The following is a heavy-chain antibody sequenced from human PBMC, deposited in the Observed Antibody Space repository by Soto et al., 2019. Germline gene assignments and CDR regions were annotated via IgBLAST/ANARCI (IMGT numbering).Heavy chain of an antibody. CDR2: LYHASST. J-gene: IGHJ6*01. Sequence: SETLSLTCAVPGYSISSGYFWGWIRQPPGKGLEWIGSLYHASSTSYSPSLKSRVTISVDTSKNQFSLKLRSVTAADTAVYYCARAKDYDFWGGKVPYGMDVWGQGTTVTVSS. CDR3: ARAKDYDFWGGKVPYGMDV. V-gene: IGHV4-38-2*01. D-gene: IGHD3-3*01. CDR1: GYSISSGYF.